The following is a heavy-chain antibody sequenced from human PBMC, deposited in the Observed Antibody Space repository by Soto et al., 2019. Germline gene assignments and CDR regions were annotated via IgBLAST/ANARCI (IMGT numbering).Heavy chain of an antibody. D-gene: IGHD2-15*01. CDR3: ARVALLADHFED. CDR1: GFTFEDHA. Sequence: EVQLVESGGGVSRPGGSLRLSCAASGFTFEDHAMSWVRQAPGKGLEWVSGINWNGGSTVYAASVKGRFTISRDNAKNSLFLEVKRVRAEDTGLYFFARVALLADHFEDWGQGTLVTVSS. CDR2: INWNGGST. J-gene: IGHJ4*02. V-gene: IGHV3-20*04.